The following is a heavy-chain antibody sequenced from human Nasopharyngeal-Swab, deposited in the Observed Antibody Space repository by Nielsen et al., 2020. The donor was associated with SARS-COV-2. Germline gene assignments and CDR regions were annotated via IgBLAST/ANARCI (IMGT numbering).Heavy chain of an antibody. V-gene: IGHV3-33*01. Sequence: GGSRRLSCAASGFTLSSYGMHWVRKAPGKGLEGVAVIWYDGGNKFYSDSVKGRFTISRDNSKNTMFLQMDSLRVEDTAVYYCARELSVAGTSFDIWGQGTVVTVSS. CDR2: IWYDGGNK. CDR1: GFTLSSYG. D-gene: IGHD6-19*01. J-gene: IGHJ3*02. CDR3: ARELSVAGTSFDI.